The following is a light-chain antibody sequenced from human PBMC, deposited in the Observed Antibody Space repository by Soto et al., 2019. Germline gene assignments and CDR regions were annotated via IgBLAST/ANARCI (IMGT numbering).Light chain of an antibody. J-gene: IGKJ1*01. Sequence: EIVLTQSPGTLSLSPGERATLSCRASQSVSSTYLAWYQQKPDQAPRLLIYATSTRAAGIPDRFSGSGSGTDFTLTINRLEPEDFAVYYCQQYGSSGTFGQGTKVDI. CDR1: QSVSSTY. CDR2: ATS. CDR3: QQYGSSGT. V-gene: IGKV3-20*01.